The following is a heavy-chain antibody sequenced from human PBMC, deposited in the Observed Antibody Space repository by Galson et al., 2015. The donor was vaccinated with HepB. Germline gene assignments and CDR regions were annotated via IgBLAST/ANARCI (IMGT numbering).Heavy chain of an antibody. Sequence: SVKVSCKASGYTFTSYDINWVRQATGQGLEWMGWTNPNSGNTGYAQKFQGRVTMTRNTSISTAYMELSSLRSEDTAVYYCARGGTNRLRFLEWLLSDWDYFDYWGQGTLVTVSS. CDR1: GYTFTSYD. V-gene: IGHV1-8*01. CDR2: TNPNSGNT. J-gene: IGHJ4*02. CDR3: ARGGTNRLRFLEWLLSDWDYFDY. D-gene: IGHD3-3*01.